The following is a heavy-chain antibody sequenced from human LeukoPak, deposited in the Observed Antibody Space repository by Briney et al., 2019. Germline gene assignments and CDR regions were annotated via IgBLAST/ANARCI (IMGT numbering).Heavy chain of an antibody. CDR3: SHPSTPDYGGLDY. D-gene: IGHD4-17*01. CDR2: ITGSGGSI. Sequence: GGSLRLSCAASGFTFRLYVMTWVRQAPGKGLEWVSAITGSGGSIYYADSVRGRFTISRDNSKNTLYLQTNSLRDEDTAVYYCSHPSTPDYGGLDYWGQGTLVTVSS. J-gene: IGHJ4*02. V-gene: IGHV3-23*01. CDR1: GFTFRLYV.